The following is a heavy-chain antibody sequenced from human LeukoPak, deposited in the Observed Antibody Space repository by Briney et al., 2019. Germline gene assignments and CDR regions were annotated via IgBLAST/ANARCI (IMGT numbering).Heavy chain of an antibody. CDR2: IFDIGST. CDR1: LGSPTVSDSL. Sequence: SETLSLTCTLSLGSPTVSDSLWGSIRQPPGEGLECLVSIFDIGSTPNNPPRKSRAPLSVDTSKNQFSLKLNYGTAGDTAVYYCARHISGSYYYCYIGMDVGGRGPAVSVS. J-gene: IGHJ6*01. D-gene: IGHD1-26*01. V-gene: IGHV4-39*01. CDR3: ARHISGSYYYCYIGMDV.